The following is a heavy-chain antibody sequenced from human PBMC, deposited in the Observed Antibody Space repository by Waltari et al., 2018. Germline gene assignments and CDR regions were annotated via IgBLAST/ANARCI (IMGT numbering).Heavy chain of an antibody. CDR2: IKQDGSEK. CDR3: ARDSAAGTGSDY. Sequence: EVQLVESGGGLVQPGGSLRLSCAASGFTFSRYWMSCGRQAPGKGLEWVANIKQDGSEKYYVDSVKGRFTISRDNAKNSLYLQMNSLRAEDTAVYYCARDSAAGTGSDYWGQGTLVTVSS. J-gene: IGHJ4*02. D-gene: IGHD6-13*01. CDR1: GFTFSRYW. V-gene: IGHV3-7*01.